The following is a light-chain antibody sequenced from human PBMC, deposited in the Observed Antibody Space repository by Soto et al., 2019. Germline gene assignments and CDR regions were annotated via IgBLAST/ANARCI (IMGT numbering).Light chain of an antibody. CDR2: AAS. CDR3: QQSYSTPFT. V-gene: IGKV1-39*01. J-gene: IGKJ3*01. CDR1: QSISSY. Sequence: DIQMTQSPSSLSASVGDRVTITCRASQSISSYLNWYQQKPGKAHKLLIYAASSLQSVVPSRFSGSGSGTDFTLTISSLQPEDFATYYCQQSYSTPFTFGPGTKVDIK.